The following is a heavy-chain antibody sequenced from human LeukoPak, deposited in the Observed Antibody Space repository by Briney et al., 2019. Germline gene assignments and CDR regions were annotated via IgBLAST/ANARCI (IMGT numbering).Heavy chain of an antibody. V-gene: IGHV1-18*01. Sequence: ASVKVSCKASGYTFTSYGISWVRQAPGQGLEWMGWIGAYNGNTNYAQKLQGRDTMTTDTSTSTAYMELRSLRSDDTAVYYCARDRFEYSSSAGSVSGYWGQGTLVTVSS. CDR1: GYTFTSYG. CDR2: IGAYNGNT. CDR3: ARDRFEYSSSAGSVSGY. D-gene: IGHD6-6*01. J-gene: IGHJ4*02.